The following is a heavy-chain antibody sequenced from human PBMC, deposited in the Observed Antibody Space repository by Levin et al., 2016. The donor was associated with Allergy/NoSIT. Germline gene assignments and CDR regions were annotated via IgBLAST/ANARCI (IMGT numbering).Heavy chain of an antibody. D-gene: IGHD6-13*01. J-gene: IGHJ4*02. CDR1: GFTFSSYA. V-gene: IGHV3-30-3*01. CDR3: ARDRAAAGTKFDY. Sequence: GESLKISCAASGFTFSSYAMHWVRQAPGKGLEWVAVISYDGSNKYYADSVKGRFTISRDNSKNTLYLQMNSLRAEDTAVYYCARDRAAAGTKFDYWGQGTLVTVSS. CDR2: ISYDGSNK.